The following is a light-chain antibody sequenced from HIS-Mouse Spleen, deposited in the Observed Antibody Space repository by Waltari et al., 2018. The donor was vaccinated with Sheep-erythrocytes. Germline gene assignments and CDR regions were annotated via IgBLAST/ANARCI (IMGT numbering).Light chain of an antibody. CDR3: SSYTSSSTWV. CDR2: EVT. Sequence: QSALTQPASVSGSPGQSITISCTGTSSDVGGYNYVSWYQQHPGKAPKLMIYEVTNRPSEGSNRFSGSKSGNTASLTISGLQAEDEADYYCSSYTSSSTWVFGGGTKLTVL. J-gene: IGLJ3*02. CDR1: SSDVGGYNY. V-gene: IGLV2-14*01.